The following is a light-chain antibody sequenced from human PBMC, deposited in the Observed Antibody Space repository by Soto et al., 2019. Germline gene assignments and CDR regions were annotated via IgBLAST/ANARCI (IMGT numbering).Light chain of an antibody. CDR2: SAS. CDR1: QALSNY. CDR3: QQANSFPIT. V-gene: IGKV1-9*01. Sequence: DIQLSQSPSVVSASVGDTVTITCRASQALSNYLAWYQQKPGKAPDLLIYSASTLQSGVPSRFSGSGSETEFSLTIRALQPEDFATYYCQQANSFPITFGQGTRLEIK. J-gene: IGKJ5*01.